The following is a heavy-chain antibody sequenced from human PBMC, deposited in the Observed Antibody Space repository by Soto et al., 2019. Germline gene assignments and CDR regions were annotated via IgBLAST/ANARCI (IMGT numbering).Heavy chain of an antibody. V-gene: IGHV1-3*01. CDR2: INAGNGNT. CDR3: ARAWDIVVVVAATSYFDY. Sequence: QVQLVQSGAEVKKPGASVKVSCKASGYTFTSYAMHWVRQAPGQRLEGMGWINAGNGNTKYSQKFQGRVTITRDTSASTAYMELSSLRSEDTAVYYCARAWDIVVVVAATSYFDYWGQGTLVTVSS. CDR1: GYTFTSYA. J-gene: IGHJ4*02. D-gene: IGHD2-15*01.